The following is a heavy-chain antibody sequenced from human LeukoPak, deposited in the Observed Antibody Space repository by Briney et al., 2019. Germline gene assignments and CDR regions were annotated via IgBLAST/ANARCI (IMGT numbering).Heavy chain of an antibody. D-gene: IGHD1-26*01. V-gene: IGHV4-61*02. CDR3: AREARETYFDY. CDR1: GGSISSGSYY. J-gene: IGHJ4*02. CDR2: IYTSGST. Sequence: SETLSLTCTVSGGSISSGSYYWSWIRQPAGKGLEWIGRIYTSGSTNYNPSLKSRVTISVDTSKNRFSLKLSSVTAADTAVYYCAREARETYFDYWGQGTLVTVSS.